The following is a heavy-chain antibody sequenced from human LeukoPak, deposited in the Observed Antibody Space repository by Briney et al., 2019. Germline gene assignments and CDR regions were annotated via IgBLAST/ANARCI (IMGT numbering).Heavy chain of an antibody. CDR1: GFTFSSYE. V-gene: IGHV3-48*03. J-gene: IGHJ3*02. CDR3: AREYSSSWYEYAFDM. D-gene: IGHD6-13*01. CDR2: ISSSGSTI. Sequence: GGSLRLSCAASGFTFSSYEMNWVRQAPGKGLEWVSYISSSGSTIYYADSVKGRFTISRDNAKNSLYLQMNSLRAEDTAVYYCAREYSSSWYEYAFDMWGQGTMVTVSS.